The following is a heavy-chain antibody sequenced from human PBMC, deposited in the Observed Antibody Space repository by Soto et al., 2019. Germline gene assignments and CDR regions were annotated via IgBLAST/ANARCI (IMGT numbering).Heavy chain of an antibody. CDR1: GGTFSSYA. J-gene: IGHJ6*02. V-gene: IGHV1-69*13. D-gene: IGHD3-3*01. Sequence: SVKVSCKASGGTFSSYAISWVRQAPGQGLEWMGGIIPIFGTANYAQKFQGRVTITADESTSTAYMELSSLRSEDTAVYYCAREVKLITIFGVVTPDYYYYGMDVWGQGTTVTV. CDR3: AREVKLITIFGVVTPDYYYYGMDV. CDR2: IIPIFGTA.